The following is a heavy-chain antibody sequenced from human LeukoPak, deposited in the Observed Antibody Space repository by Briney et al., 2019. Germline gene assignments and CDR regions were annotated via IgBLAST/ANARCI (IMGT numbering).Heavy chain of an antibody. J-gene: IGHJ4*02. Sequence: ASVKVSCKASGGTFSSYAISWVRQAPGQGLEWMGGIIPIFGTANYAQRFQGRVTITADKSTSTAYMELSSLRSEDTAVYYCARGGQWLVTALDYWGQGTLVTVSS. V-gene: IGHV1-69*06. CDR2: IIPIFGTA. D-gene: IGHD6-19*01. CDR1: GGTFSSYA. CDR3: ARGGQWLVTALDY.